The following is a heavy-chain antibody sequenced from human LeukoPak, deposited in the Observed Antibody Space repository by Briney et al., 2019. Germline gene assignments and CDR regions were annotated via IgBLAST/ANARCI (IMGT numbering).Heavy chain of an antibody. CDR2: IKEDGSEK. D-gene: IGHD3-10*01. CDR3: ARADYYGSGSYYWK. J-gene: IGHJ4*02. Sequence: GGSLRLSCAASGFTFSSYWMSWVRQAPGKGLEWVANIKEDGSEKYYVDSVKGRFTVSRDNAKNSLYLQMNSLRAEDTAVYYCARADYYGSGSYYWKWGQGTLVTVSS. V-gene: IGHV3-7*01. CDR1: GFTFSSYW.